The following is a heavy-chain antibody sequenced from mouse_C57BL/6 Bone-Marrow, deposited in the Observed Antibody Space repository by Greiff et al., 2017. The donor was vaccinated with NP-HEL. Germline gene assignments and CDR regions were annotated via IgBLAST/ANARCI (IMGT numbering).Heavy chain of an antibody. CDR1: GYTFTSYG. CDR3: AGYYDYPYAMDY. Sequence: QLQQSGDELARPGASVKLSCKASGYTFTSYGISWVKQRTGQGLEWIGEIYPRSGNTYYNEKFKGKATLTADKSSSTAYMELRSLTSEDSAVYFCAGYYDYPYAMDYWGQGTSVTVSS. J-gene: IGHJ4*01. D-gene: IGHD2-4*01. CDR2: IYPRSGNT. V-gene: IGHV1-81*01.